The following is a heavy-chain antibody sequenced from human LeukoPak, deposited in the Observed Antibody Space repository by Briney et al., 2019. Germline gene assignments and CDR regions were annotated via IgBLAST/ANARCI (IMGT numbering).Heavy chain of an antibody. V-gene: IGHV4-4*07. D-gene: IGHD3-22*01. CDR2: IYTSGST. CDR3: AGEGHYYDDTGYYYGGEDY. Sequence: SETLSLTCTVSGGSITSYYWSWIRQPAGKGLEWIGRIYTSGSTKYSPSLKSRVTLSVDTSKNQFSLRLSSVTAADTAVYYCAGEGHYYDDTGYYYGGEDYWGQGTLVTVSS. J-gene: IGHJ4*02. CDR1: GGSITSYY.